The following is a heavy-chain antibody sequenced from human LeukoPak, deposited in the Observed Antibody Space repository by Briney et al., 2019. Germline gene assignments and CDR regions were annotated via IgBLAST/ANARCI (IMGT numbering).Heavy chain of an antibody. CDR2: INSDGSST. CDR3: ATFLGDSFGFDY. Sequence: GGSLRLSCAASGFTFSSYWMHWVRQAPGKGLVWVSRINSDGSSTSYADSVKGRFTISRDNAKNTLYLQMNSLRVEDTAVYYCATFLGDSFGFDYWGQGTLVTVSP. CDR1: GFTFSSYW. D-gene: IGHD2-21*02. J-gene: IGHJ4*02. V-gene: IGHV3-74*01.